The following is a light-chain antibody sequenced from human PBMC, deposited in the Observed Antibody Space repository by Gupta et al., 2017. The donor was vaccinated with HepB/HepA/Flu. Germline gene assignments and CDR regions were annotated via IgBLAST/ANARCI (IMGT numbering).Light chain of an antibody. CDR1: SSDFGGYNY. CDR2: NVS. J-gene: IGLJ2*01. V-gene: IGLV2-14*03. CDR3: SSFTFTTTLVI. Sequence: QSALTHPASVYGSPGQSLTISCPATSSDFGGYNYVSWYQQHPGKAPKLLIYNVSNRPSGVSNRFSGSKSGNTASLTISGLQAEDEADYYCSSFTFTTTLVIFGGGTKLTVL.